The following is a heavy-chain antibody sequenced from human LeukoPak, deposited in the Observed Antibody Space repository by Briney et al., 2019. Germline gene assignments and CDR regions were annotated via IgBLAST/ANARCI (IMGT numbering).Heavy chain of an antibody. D-gene: IGHD3-3*01. CDR2: IYYSGST. CDR3: ARARYDFWSNYYYGMDV. V-gene: IGHV4-30-4*01. CDR1: GGSISSGDYY. Sequence: SQTLSLTCTVSGGSISSGDYYWSWIRQPPGKGLEWIGYIYYSGSTYYNPSLKSRVTISVDTPKNQFSLKLSSVTAADTAVYYCARARYDFWSNYYYGMDVWGQGTTVTVSS. J-gene: IGHJ6*02.